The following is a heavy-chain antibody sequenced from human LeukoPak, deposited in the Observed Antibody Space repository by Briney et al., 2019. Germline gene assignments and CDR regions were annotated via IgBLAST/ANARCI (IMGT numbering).Heavy chain of an antibody. CDR1: GYSISSGYY. CDR2: IYHSGRT. Sequence: SETLSLTCTVSGYSISSGYYWGWIRQPPGKGLEWIGSIYHSGRTFYNPSLKSRVTISVDTSKNQFSLKLTSVTAADTAVYYCARYEAVAGVFDYWGQGTLVTVSS. CDR3: ARYEAVAGVFDY. J-gene: IGHJ4*02. D-gene: IGHD6-19*01. V-gene: IGHV4-38-2*02.